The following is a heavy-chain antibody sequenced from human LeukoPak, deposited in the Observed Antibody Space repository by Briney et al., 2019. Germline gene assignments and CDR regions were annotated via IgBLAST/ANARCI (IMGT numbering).Heavy chain of an antibody. D-gene: IGHD3-16*01. J-gene: IGHJ3*02. V-gene: IGHV5-51*01. Sequence: KSGESLKISCKGSGYTFTSYWIGWVRQMPGKGLERMGIIYPGDSDTRYSPSFQGQVTISADKSISAAYLQWSSLKASDTAVYFCARHRDYVPDIWGQGTMVTVSS. CDR3: ARHRDYVPDI. CDR1: GYTFTSYW. CDR2: IYPGDSDT.